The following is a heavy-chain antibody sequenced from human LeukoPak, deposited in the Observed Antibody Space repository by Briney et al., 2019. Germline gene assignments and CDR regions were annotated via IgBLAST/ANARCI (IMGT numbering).Heavy chain of an antibody. D-gene: IGHD3-22*01. CDR1: GYTFTSYD. V-gene: IGHV1-8*01. Sequence: ASVKVSCKASGYTFTSYDINWVRQVTGQGLEWMGWMNPNSGNTGYAQKFQGRVTMTRNTSISTAYMELSSLRSEDTAVYYCARGPVPYYYDSSGYYNWFDPWGQGTLVTVSS. CDR2: MNPNSGNT. J-gene: IGHJ5*02. CDR3: ARGPVPYYYDSSGYYNWFDP.